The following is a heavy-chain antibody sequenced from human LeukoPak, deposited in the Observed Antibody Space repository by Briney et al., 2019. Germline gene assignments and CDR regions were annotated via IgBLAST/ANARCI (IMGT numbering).Heavy chain of an antibody. CDR3: AKDGVVVVAANY. D-gene: IGHD2-15*01. Sequence: PGGSLRLSCAASGFTFSSYAISWVRQAPGKGLEWVSAISGSGGSTYYADSVKGRFTISRDNSKNTLYLQMNSLRAEDTAVYYCAKDGVVVVAANYWGQGTLVTVSS. CDR2: ISGSGGST. CDR1: GFTFSSYA. V-gene: IGHV3-23*01. J-gene: IGHJ4*02.